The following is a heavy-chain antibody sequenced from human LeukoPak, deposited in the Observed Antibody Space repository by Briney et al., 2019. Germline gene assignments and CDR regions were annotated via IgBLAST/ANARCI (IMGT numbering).Heavy chain of an antibody. J-gene: IGHJ6*03. D-gene: IGHD2-2*01. Sequence: ASVKVSCKASGYTFTSFGISWVRQAPGQGLEWMGWISAYNGNTNYAQKLQGRVTMTTETSTSTAYMELSSLRSEDTAVYYCARGLGYCSSTSCYSPMDVWGKGTTVTVSS. CDR2: ISAYNGNT. V-gene: IGHV1-18*01. CDR3: ARGLGYCSSTSCYSPMDV. CDR1: GYTFTSFG.